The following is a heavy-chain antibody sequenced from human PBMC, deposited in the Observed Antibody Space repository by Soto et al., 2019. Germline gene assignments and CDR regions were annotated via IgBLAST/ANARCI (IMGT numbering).Heavy chain of an antibody. Sequence: GGSLRLSCAASGFTFSGYWMNWVRQAAGKGLEWVANIKEDGSEKYYVDSVKGRHTISRDNVKNSLYLQMNSLRAEDTAVYYCARVFYDRSGPSWRHFDLSGRATLVTVSS. D-gene: IGHD3-22*01. J-gene: IGHJ2*01. CDR1: GFTFSGYW. CDR2: IKEDGSEK. V-gene: IGHV3-7*05. CDR3: ARVFYDRSGPSWRHFDL.